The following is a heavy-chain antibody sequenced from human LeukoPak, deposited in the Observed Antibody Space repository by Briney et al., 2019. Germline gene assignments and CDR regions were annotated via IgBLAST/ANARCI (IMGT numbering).Heavy chain of an antibody. D-gene: IGHD2-8*01. CDR2: ISWNSGSI. CDR1: GFTFSSYE. Sequence: PGGSLRLSCAASGFTFSSYEMNWVRQAPGKGLEWVSGISWNSGSIGYADSVKGRFTISRDNAKNSLYLQMNSLRAEDMALYYCAKSRFSSVSSEDFDYWGQGTLVTVSS. J-gene: IGHJ4*02. V-gene: IGHV3-9*03. CDR3: AKSRFSSVSSEDFDY.